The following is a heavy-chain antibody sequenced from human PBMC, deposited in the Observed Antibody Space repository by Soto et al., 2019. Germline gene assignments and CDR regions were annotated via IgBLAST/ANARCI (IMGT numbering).Heavy chain of an antibody. J-gene: IGHJ3*02. CDR2: ISAYNGNT. CDR3: AREEYYYGSGKGFDI. Sequence: VSVKVSCKASGYTFTSYGISWVRQAPGQGLEWMGWISAYNGNTNYAQKLQGRVTMTTDTSTSTAYMELRSLRSDDTAVYYCAREEYYYGSGKGFDIWGQGTMVTVSS. D-gene: IGHD3-10*01. V-gene: IGHV1-18*01. CDR1: GYTFTSYG.